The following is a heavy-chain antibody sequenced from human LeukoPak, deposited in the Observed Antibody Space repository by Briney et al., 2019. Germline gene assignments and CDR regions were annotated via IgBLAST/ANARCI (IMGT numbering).Heavy chain of an antibody. D-gene: IGHD3-22*01. CDR3: ARAYDSSGYSPYYFDY. CDR1: GFTFSSYA. Sequence: GRSLRLSCAASGFTFSSYAMHWVRQAPGKGLEWVAVISYDGSNKYYADSVKGRFTISRDNSKNTLYLQMNSLRAEDTAVYYCARAYDSSGYSPYYFDYWGQGTLVTVSS. CDR2: ISYDGSNK. V-gene: IGHV3-30-3*01. J-gene: IGHJ4*02.